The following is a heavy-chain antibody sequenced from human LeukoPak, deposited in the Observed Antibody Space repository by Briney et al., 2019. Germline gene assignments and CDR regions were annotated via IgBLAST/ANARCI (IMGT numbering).Heavy chain of an antibody. V-gene: IGHV1-8*01. Sequence: ASVKVSCKASGYTFTSYDNNWVRQATGQGLEWMGWMNPNSGNTGYAQKFQGRVTMTRNTSISTAYMELSSLRSEDTAVYYCARVKMKKGTHFDYWGQGTLVTVSS. J-gene: IGHJ4*02. CDR2: MNPNSGNT. CDR3: ARVKMKKGTHFDY. D-gene: IGHD1-7*01. CDR1: GYTFTSYD.